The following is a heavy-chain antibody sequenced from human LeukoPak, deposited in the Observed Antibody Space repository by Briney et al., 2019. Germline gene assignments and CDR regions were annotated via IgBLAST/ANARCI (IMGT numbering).Heavy chain of an antibody. J-gene: IGHJ6*03. V-gene: IGHV3-33*06. CDR2: IWYDGSNK. Sequence: GGSLRLSCAASGFTFSSYGMHWVRQAPGKGLEWVAVIWYDGSNKYYADSVKGRFTISRDNSKNTLYLQMNSLRAEDTAVYYCAKDNKVRGVIDYYYYYMDVWGKGTTVTVSS. D-gene: IGHD3-10*01. CDR3: AKDNKVRGVIDYYYYYMDV. CDR1: GFTFSSYG.